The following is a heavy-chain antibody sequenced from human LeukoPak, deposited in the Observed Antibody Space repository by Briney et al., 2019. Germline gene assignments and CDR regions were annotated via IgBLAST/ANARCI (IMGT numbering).Heavy chain of an antibody. D-gene: IGHD2-2*01. J-gene: IGHJ6*02. CDR1: GFTFSSYG. Sequence: TGGSLRLSCAASGFTFSSYGMHWVRQAPGKGLEWVAVISYDGSNKYYADSVKGRFTISRDNSKNTLYLQMNSLRAEDTAVYYCARDAVCSSTSCYLHPYYYYGMDVWGQGTTVTVSS. V-gene: IGHV3-30*03. CDR3: ARDAVCSSTSCYLHPYYYYGMDV. CDR2: ISYDGSNK.